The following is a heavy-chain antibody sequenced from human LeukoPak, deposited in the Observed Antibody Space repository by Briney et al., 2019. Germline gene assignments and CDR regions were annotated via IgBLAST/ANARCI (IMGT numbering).Heavy chain of an antibody. CDR2: VYYSGTT. Sequence: SETLSLTCTVSNYSISSGYYWGWVRQSPGKGLEWIGGVYYSGTTYDNPSLKSRVTRSVDTSKNQFSLKLSSVTAADTAVYYCARATEGGYIGYFYYYYMDVWGKGTTVTISS. D-gene: IGHD5-18*01. CDR3: ARATEGGYIGYFYYYYMDV. J-gene: IGHJ6*03. CDR1: NYSISSGYY. V-gene: IGHV4-38-2*02.